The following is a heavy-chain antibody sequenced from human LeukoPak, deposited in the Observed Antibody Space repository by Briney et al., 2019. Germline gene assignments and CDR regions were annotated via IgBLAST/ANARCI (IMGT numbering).Heavy chain of an antibody. D-gene: IGHD1-26*01. CDR3: ARETSGSYCDY. J-gene: IGHJ4*02. V-gene: IGHV1-8*03. Sequence: GASVKVSCKASGYTFTSYDINWVRQATGQGLEWMGWMNPNSGNTGYAQKFQGRVTITRNTSISTAYVELSSLRSEDTAVYYCARETSGSYCDYWGQGTLVTVSS. CDR2: MNPNSGNT. CDR1: GYTFTSYD.